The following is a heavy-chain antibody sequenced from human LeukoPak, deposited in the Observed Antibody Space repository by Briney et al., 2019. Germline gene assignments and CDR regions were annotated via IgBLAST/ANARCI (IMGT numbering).Heavy chain of an antibody. Sequence: EGSLRLSCAASGLTFSSYTMHWVRQAPGKGLEWVALISYDDSNKYYADSVKGRFTISRDNPANTLYLQMNSLRADDTAVYYCARGRFYSWELRGAFDVWGQGTMVTVSS. CDR2: ISYDDSNK. V-gene: IGHV3-30*04. J-gene: IGHJ3*01. CDR3: ARGRFYSWELRGAFDV. D-gene: IGHD1-26*01. CDR1: GLTFSSYT.